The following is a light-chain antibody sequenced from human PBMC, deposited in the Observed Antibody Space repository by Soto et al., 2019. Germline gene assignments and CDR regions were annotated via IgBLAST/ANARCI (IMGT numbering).Light chain of an antibody. CDR1: QSVSSS. CDR3: QQYGSSPQT. J-gene: IGKJ1*01. Sequence: EIVLTQSPGTLYLSPGERAPLSCRASQSVSSSLAWYQQIPGQAPRLLIYGASSRATGIPDRFSGSGSGTDFTLTISRLEPEDFAVYYCQQYGSSPQTFGQGTKVDIK. CDR2: GAS. V-gene: IGKV3-20*01.